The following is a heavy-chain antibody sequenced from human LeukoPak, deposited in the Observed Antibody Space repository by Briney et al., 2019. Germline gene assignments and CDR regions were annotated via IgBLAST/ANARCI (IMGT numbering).Heavy chain of an antibody. Sequence: PGESLKISCKGSGYSVTSYWIGWVRQMPGKGLEWMGIIYPGDSDTRYSPSFEGQVTISADKSINTAYLQWSSLKASDTAMYYCASTLYYDFLTGYYSPFDYWGQGTLVTVSS. V-gene: IGHV5-51*01. J-gene: IGHJ4*02. CDR1: GYSVTSYW. D-gene: IGHD3-9*01. CDR3: ASTLYYDFLTGYYSPFDY. CDR2: IYPGDSDT.